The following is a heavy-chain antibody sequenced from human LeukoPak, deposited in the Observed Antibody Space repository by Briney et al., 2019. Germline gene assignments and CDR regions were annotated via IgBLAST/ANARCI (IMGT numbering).Heavy chain of an antibody. CDR2: IHTSGST. J-gene: IGHJ4*02. Sequence: SETLSLTCSVSGGSISSGSYYWSWIRQPAGKGLECIGRIHTSGSTNYNPSLKSRVTISVDTSKNQFSLKLSSVTAADTAVYYCARSGSGYLRYYFDYWGQGTLVTVSS. CDR3: ARSGSGYLRYYFDY. D-gene: IGHD5-12*01. CDR1: GGSISSGSYY. V-gene: IGHV4-61*02.